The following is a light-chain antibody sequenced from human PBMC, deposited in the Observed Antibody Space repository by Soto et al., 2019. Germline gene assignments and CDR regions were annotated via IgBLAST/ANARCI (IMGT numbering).Light chain of an antibody. CDR3: QQYKSFPLT. V-gene: IGKV1-5*01. CDR1: QSVGPS. J-gene: IGKJ3*01. Sequence: IQMTQSPSTLSASVGDRVTVTCRASQSVGPSLAWYQQKPGKAPNLLIYGASILETGVPSRFSGSGAGTDFTLTITSLQPDDSATYYCQQYKSFPLTFGPGTKVEIK. CDR2: GAS.